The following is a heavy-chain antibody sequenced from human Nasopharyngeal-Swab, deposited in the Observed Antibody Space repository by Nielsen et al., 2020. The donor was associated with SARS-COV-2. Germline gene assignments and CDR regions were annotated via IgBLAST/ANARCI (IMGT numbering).Heavy chain of an antibody. D-gene: IGHD6-13*01. CDR1: GFSLSSYW. V-gene: IGHV3-7*04. CDR2: IGQGESDK. CDR3: ARGYEVAARDDWFDP. Sequence: GESLKISCAASGFSLSSYWMTWVRQAPGKGLEWVATIGQGESDKYHVDSVKGRFTISRDDAKNTLYLQMNSLRTEDTAVYYCARGYEVAARDDWFDPWGQGTLVTVSS. J-gene: IGHJ5*02.